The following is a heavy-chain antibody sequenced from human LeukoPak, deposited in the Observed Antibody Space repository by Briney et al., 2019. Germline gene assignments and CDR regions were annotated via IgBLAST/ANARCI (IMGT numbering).Heavy chain of an antibody. V-gene: IGHV3-21*01. Sequence: GGSLRLSCAASGFFFNTYWMHWVRQAPGKGLEWVSSISSSSSYIYYADSVKGRFTISRDNAKNSLYLQMNSLRAEDTAVYYCASSVFYLDWGQGTLVTVSS. J-gene: IGHJ4*02. CDR1: GFFFNTYW. D-gene: IGHD2-8*01. CDR3: ASSVFYLD. CDR2: ISSSSSYI.